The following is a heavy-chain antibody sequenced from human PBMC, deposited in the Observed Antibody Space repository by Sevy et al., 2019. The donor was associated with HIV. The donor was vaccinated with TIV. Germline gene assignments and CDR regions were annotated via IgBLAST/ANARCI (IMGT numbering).Heavy chain of an antibody. Sequence: GGSLRLSXTASGFTXXXXXMSWFRQAPGKGLEWVAFIRRNXYEPYGGTTEYAASVKGRFTISRDDSKSIAYLQMNSLXXGDTAFYHCTRALAKVVTPEXXXXYWGQXTLVTVSS. CDR3: TRALAKVVTPEXXXXY. J-gene: IGHJ4*02. D-gene: IGHD5-12*01. V-gene: IGHV3-49*03. CDR1: GFTXXXXX. CDR2: IRRNXYEPYGGTT.